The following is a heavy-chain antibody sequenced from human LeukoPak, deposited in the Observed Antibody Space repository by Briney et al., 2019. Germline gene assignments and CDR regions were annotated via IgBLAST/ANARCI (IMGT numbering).Heavy chain of an antibody. J-gene: IGHJ3*02. V-gene: IGHV3-53*01. CDR1: GFTFSDYY. CDR3: ARTYYGSGSYYWYAFDI. Sequence: PGGSLRLSCAASGFTFSDYYMSWVRQAPGKGLEWVSVIYSGGSTYYADSVKGRFTISRDNSKNTLYLQMNSLRAEDTAVYYCARTYYGSGSYYWYAFDIWGQGTMVTVSS. D-gene: IGHD3-10*01. CDR2: IYSGGST.